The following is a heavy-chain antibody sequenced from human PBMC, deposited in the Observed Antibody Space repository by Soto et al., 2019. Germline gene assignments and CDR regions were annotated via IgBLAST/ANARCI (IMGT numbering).Heavy chain of an antibody. Sequence: SETLSLTXTVSGGSVSSDEDYWSWIRQSPGKGLEWIGYISNSGSTGYNPSLKTRLSMSVDRPKNQFTLRLTSVTAADTAVYFCATESGSTYGYFDYWGQGTQVTVSS. J-gene: IGHJ4*02. CDR1: GGSVSSDEDY. CDR2: ISNSGST. D-gene: IGHD5-18*01. CDR3: ATESGSTYGYFDY. V-gene: IGHV4-30-4*08.